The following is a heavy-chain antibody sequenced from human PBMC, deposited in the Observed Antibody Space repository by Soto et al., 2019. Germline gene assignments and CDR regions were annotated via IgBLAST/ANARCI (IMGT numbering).Heavy chain of an antibody. CDR1: GYTFTSYG. CDR3: ARVDCSGGSCYNYYYYGIDV. V-gene: IGHV1-18*01. Sequence: QVQLVQSGAEVKKPGASVKVSCKASGYTFTSYGISWVRQAPGQGLEWMGWISAYNGNTNYAQKLQGRVTMTTDTSTSTAYMELRSLRSDDTAVYYCARVDCSGGSCYNYYYYGIDVWGQGTTVTVSS. J-gene: IGHJ6*02. D-gene: IGHD2-15*01. CDR2: ISAYNGNT.